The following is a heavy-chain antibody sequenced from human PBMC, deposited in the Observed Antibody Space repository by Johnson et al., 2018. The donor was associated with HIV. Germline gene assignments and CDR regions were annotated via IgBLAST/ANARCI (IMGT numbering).Heavy chain of an antibody. CDR3: TAPLGRFRDLLGAFDL. CDR2: ISGSGGST. V-gene: IGHV3-23*04. D-gene: IGHD3-10*01. Sequence: EVQLVESGGGWVQPGGSLRLSCAASGFTFSGYAMSWVRQAPGKGLDWVSTISGSGGSTYSADSVKGRFTISRDNSENTLYLQMNSLKTEDTAVYYCTAPLGRFRDLLGAFDLWGQGTMVTVSS. CDR1: GFTFSGYA. J-gene: IGHJ3*01.